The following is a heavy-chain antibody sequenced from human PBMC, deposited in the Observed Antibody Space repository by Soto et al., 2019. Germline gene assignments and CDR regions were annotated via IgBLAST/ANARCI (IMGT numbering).Heavy chain of an antibody. D-gene: IGHD6-13*01. Sequence: QVHLVQSGAEVKKPGASVKVSCRASGNTFTHFYIHWVRQAPGQGLEWMGVINPSGSNTRFAQNPPARITTTTDTSANSTSLEPRSLRSEAAAVYYCAKGITECSGWSSFDSSGQGTLVSVSS. V-gene: IGHV1-46*01. CDR1: GNTFTHFY. CDR3: AKGITECSGWSSFDS. CDR2: INPSGSNT. J-gene: IGHJ4*02.